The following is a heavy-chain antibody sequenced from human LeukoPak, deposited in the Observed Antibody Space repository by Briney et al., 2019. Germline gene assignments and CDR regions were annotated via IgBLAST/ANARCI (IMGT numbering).Heavy chain of an antibody. CDR3: ARAYSGSYGLGYYYMDV. CDR2: ISYDGSNE. Sequence: AGGSLRLSCSASGFTCSSYVMVWVGQAPGMGVEGVAIISYDGSNEYYAYSVKGRFTIARDNSKNTLYLQMNSLRAEDTAVYYCARAYSGSYGLGYYYMDVWGKGTTVTVSS. D-gene: IGHD1-26*01. J-gene: IGHJ6*03. CDR1: GFTCSSYV. V-gene: IGHV3-30*14.